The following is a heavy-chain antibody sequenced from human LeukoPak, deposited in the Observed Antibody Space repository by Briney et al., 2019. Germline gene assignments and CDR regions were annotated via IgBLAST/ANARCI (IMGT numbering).Heavy chain of an antibody. D-gene: IGHD1-26*01. CDR3: ARDSRYSVY. CDR2: IKQDGSEK. J-gene: IGHJ4*02. Sequence: GGSLRLSCAASGFTFSTYAMNWVRQAPGKGLEWVANIKQDGSEKYYVDSVKGRFTISRDNAKNSLYLQMNSLRAEDTAVYYCARDSRYSVYWGQGTLVTVSS. V-gene: IGHV3-7*01. CDR1: GFTFSTYA.